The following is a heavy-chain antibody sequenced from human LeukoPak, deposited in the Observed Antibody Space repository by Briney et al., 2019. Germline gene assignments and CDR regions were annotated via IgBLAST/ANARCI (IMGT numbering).Heavy chain of an antibody. CDR1: GFIFSTSS. CDR2: ISSSGIYI. V-gene: IGHV3-21*06. J-gene: IGHJ4*02. CDR3: FMVRGVIDPD. D-gene: IGHD3-10*01. Sequence: GGSLRLSCAASGFIFSTSSMNWVRQAPGKGLEWASSISSSGIYIYYADSVKGRFTNSRDISKNTVFLQMNSLRVEDTAVYYCFMVRGVIDPDWGQGTLVTVSS.